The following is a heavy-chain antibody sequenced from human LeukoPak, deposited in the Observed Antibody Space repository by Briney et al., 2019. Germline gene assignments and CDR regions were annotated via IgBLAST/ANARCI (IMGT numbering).Heavy chain of an antibody. CDR3: AKEEKQSGFDY. D-gene: IGHD3-10*01. J-gene: IGHJ4*02. V-gene: IGHV3-23*01. CDR2: ISGSGGST. CDR1: GFTFSSYA. Sequence: GGSLRLSCAASGFTFSSYAMSWVPPAPGKGLEWVSAISGSGGSTYYADSVKGRFTISRDNSKNTLYLQMNSLRAEDTDVYYCAKEEKQSGFDYWGQGTLVTVSS.